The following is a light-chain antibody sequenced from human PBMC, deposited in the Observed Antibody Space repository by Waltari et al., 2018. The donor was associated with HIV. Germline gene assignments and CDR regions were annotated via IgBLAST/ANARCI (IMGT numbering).Light chain of an antibody. Sequence: QSALTQPASVSGSPGQSITISCTGTSSDLGGYNYVSWYQQHPGTAPKLMIYDVTNRPSGVSNRFSGSKSGNTASLTISGLQVEDEADYYCSSYTSSSTWVFGGGTKLTVL. J-gene: IGLJ3*02. CDR2: DVT. V-gene: IGLV2-14*03. CDR1: SSDLGGYNY. CDR3: SSYTSSSTWV.